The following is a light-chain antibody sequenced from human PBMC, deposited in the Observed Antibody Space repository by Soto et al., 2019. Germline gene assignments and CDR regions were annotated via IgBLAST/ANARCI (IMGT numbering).Light chain of an antibody. CDR2: GAS. J-gene: IGKJ4*01. Sequence: EIVLTQSPGTLSLSPGERVTLSCRASQSVSSSYLAWYQQKPGQAPRFLIYGASSRATGIPDRFSGSGSGTDFTLTISRLDPEDFAVYYCQQYDSSRLTFGGGTKVDIK. CDR1: QSVSSSY. V-gene: IGKV3-20*01. CDR3: QQYDSSRLT.